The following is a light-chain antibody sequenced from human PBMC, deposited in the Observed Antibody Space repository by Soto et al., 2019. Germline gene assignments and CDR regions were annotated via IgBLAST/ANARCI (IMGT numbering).Light chain of an antibody. CDR1: SSDVGGYNY. V-gene: IGLV2-14*01. CDR3: SSYTSSSTL. J-gene: IGLJ1*01. Sequence: QSVLTQPASVSGSPGQSITISCTGTSSDVGGYNYVSWYQQHPGKAPKLTIYEVSNRPSGVSNRFSGSKSGNTASLTISGLQAEDEADYYCSSYTSSSTLFGTGTKVTV. CDR2: EVS.